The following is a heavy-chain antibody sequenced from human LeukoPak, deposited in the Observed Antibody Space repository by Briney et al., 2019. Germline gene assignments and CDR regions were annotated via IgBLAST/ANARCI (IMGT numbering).Heavy chain of an antibody. CDR3: ARDSRIMWFGELLFDP. CDR1: GYTFTGYY. D-gene: IGHD3-10*01. J-gene: IGHJ5*02. V-gene: IGHV1-2*02. Sequence: ASVKVSCKASGYTFTGYYMHWVRQAPGQGLEWMGWINPNSGGTNYAQKLQGRVTMTTDTSTSTAYMELRSLRSDDTAVYYCARDSRIMWFGELLFDPWGQGTLVTVSS. CDR2: INPNSGGT.